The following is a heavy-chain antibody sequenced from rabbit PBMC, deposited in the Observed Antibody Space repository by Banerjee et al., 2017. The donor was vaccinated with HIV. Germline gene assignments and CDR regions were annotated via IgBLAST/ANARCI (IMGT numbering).Heavy chain of an antibody. CDR2: INTSSGTN. V-gene: IGHV1S45*01. Sequence: QEYLEESWGDLVKPEGSLTLTCTASGFSFSLKYVMCWVRPGTGKGLEWIACINTSSGTNFEASGAKRRSATNKASSTAATLKTTRITAADTASYFGAKDLAGVIGYNFDLWGPGTLVTVS. J-gene: IGHJ4*01. CDR3: AKDLAGVIGYNFDL. CDR1: GFSFSLKYV. D-gene: IGHD4-1*01.